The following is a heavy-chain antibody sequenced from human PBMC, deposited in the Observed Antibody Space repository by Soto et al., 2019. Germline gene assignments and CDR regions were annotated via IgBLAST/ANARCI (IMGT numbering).Heavy chain of an antibody. V-gene: IGHV1-46*02. J-gene: IGHJ5*02. D-gene: IGHD2-21*02. Sequence: ASVKVSFKASGYNFNKYYVYWVRQAPGQGLEWMGIMKPRDGSTTYAQKCQGRVTMTRDTSRSTGDMDLRSLRAEDTAVYFCARGLAPDVVPALDPWGQETLVTVSS. CDR3: ARGLAPDVVPALDP. CDR2: MKPRDGST. CDR1: GYNFNKYY.